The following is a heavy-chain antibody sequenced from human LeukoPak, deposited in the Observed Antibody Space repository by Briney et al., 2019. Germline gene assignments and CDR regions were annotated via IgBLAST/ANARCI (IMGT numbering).Heavy chain of an antibody. CDR2: ISYDGSNK. J-gene: IGHJ4*02. CDR3: ARDGFLIMSSGLLDY. D-gene: IGHD3-22*01. Sequence: PPGGSLRLSCAASGFTFSSYAMHWVRQAPGKGLEWVAVISYDGSNKYYADSVKGRFTISRDNSKNTLYLQMNSLRAEDTAAYYCARDGFLIMSSGLLDYWGQGTLVTVSS. CDR1: GFTFSSYA. V-gene: IGHV3-30*04.